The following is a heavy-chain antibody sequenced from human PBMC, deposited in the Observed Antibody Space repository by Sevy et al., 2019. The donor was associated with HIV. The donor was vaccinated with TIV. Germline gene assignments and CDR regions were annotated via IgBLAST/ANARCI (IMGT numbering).Heavy chain of an antibody. V-gene: IGHV1-8*01. CDR1: GYTFTSYD. J-gene: IGHJ4*02. CDR2: MNPNSGNT. D-gene: IGHD6-19*01. CDR3: AGGRGAVAGTGWFDY. Sequence: ASVKVSCKASGYTFTSYDINWVRQATGQGLEWMGWMNPNSGNTGYAQKFQGRVTMTRNTSISTAYMELSSLRCEDTAVYYCAGGRGAVAGTGWFDYWGQGTLVTVSS.